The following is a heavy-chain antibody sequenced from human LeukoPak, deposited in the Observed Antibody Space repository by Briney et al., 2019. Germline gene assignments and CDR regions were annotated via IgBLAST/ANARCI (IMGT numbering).Heavy chain of an antibody. CDR3: AKVIGEYSSPLFDY. Sequence: PGGSLRLSCAASGFTVSSNYMSWVRQAPGKGLEWVSAISGSGGSTYYADSVKGRFTISRDNSKNTLYLQTNSLRAEDTAVYYCAKVIGEYSSPLFDYWGQGTLVTVSS. V-gene: IGHV3-23*01. CDR2: ISGSGGST. CDR1: GFTVSSNY. J-gene: IGHJ4*02. D-gene: IGHD6-6*01.